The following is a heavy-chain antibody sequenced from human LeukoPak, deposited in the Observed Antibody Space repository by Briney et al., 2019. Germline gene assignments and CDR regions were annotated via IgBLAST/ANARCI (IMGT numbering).Heavy chain of an antibody. V-gene: IGHV4-34*01. Sequence: SETLSLTCAVYGGSFSGYYWSWIRQPPGKGLEWIGEINHSGSTNYNPSLKSRVTISVDTSKNQFSLKLSSVTAADTAVYYCARVHSSGWYGRYWFDPWGQGTLVTVSS. CDR1: GGSFSGYY. D-gene: IGHD6-19*01. J-gene: IGHJ5*02. CDR3: ARVHSSGWYGRYWFDP. CDR2: INHSGST.